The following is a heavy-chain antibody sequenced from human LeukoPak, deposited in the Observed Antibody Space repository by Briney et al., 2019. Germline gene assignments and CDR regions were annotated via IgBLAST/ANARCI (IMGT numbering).Heavy chain of an antibody. CDR3: ATMPHSGAHNSLDH. J-gene: IGHJ4*02. D-gene: IGHD2-2*01. CDR1: GFTLNKYN. CDR2: ISSSSSYI. V-gene: IGHV3-21*01. Sequence: PGGSLRLSCAASGFTLNKYNMKWVRQAPGKGLEWVSSISSSSSYIYYADSVKGRFTISRDNAKNSLYLQMNSLGAEDTAVYYCATMPHSGAHNSLDHWGQGTLVTVSS.